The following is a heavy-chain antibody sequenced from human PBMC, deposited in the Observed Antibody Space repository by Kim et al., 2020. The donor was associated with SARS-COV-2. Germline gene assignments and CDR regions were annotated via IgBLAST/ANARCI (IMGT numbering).Heavy chain of an antibody. Sequence: SETLSLTCTVSGGSVNSYYWNWIRQLPGKGLEYIGYIYQSGDTNYNPSLKSRVTMSIDTSKNQFSLKLSSVTAADTAVYYCARGNSYDYWGQGILGTVSS. D-gene: IGHD1-1*01. V-gene: IGHV4-59*02. CDR3: ARGNSYDY. CDR1: GGSVNSYY. J-gene: IGHJ4*02. CDR2: IYQSGDT.